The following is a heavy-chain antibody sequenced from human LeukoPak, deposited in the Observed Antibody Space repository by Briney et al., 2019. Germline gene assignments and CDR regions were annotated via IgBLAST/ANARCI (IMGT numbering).Heavy chain of an antibody. V-gene: IGHV3-23*01. D-gene: IGHD3-10*01. CDR3: AKRPFGELFLYFDY. CDR2: ISGSGGSI. J-gene: IGHJ4*02. Sequence: PGGSLRLSCAGSGYIYSNNAMSWVRQAPGKGLEWVSGISGSGGSIYYADSVKGRFTISRDNSKNTLYLQMNRLRAEDTAVYYCAKRPFGELFLYFDYWGQGTLVTVSS. CDR1: GYIYSNNA.